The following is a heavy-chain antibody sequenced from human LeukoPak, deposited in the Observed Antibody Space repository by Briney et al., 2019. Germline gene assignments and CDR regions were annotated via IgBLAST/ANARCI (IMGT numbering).Heavy chain of an antibody. J-gene: IGHJ3*02. CDR2: ITNSGSTI. D-gene: IGHD2-15*01. CDR1: GFTFSIFE. Sequence: GGSLRLSCTVSGFTFSIFEMNWVRQAPRKGLEWVAYITNSGSTIDYADSVKGRFTISRDNARNSLYLQMSSLRAEDTAVYYCVRGGGPSYKYNAFDIWGQGTMVTVSS. V-gene: IGHV3-48*03. CDR3: VRGGGPSYKYNAFDI.